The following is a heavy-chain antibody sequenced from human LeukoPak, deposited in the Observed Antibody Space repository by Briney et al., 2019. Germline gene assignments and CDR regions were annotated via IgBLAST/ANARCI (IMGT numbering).Heavy chain of an antibody. D-gene: IGHD4-23*01. J-gene: IGHJ4*02. Sequence: GGSLRLSCAASGFTVSSNYMSWVRQAPGKGLEWVSVIYNNGNTYYADSVKGRFTISSDNSKNTLYLQMNSLRAEDTAVYYCAREVTGGNPFDYWGQGTLVTVSS. CDR1: GFTVSSNY. V-gene: IGHV3-53*01. CDR3: AREVTGGNPFDY. CDR2: IYNNGNT.